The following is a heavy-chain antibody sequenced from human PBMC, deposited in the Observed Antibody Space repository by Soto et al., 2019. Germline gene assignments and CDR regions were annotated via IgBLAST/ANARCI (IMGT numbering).Heavy chain of an antibody. J-gene: IGHJ6*02. CDR2: ISKSGASK. CDR3: VKDFXAGDYGDPNLSFSGMDV. Sequence: PGGSLRLSCAASGFSFSYYATSWVRHEPGKGLEWVSTISKSGASKYYANSVRGRFAVSRDNSRNTLHLQMNSLSAADTALYYCVKDFXAGDYGDPNLSFSGMDVWGQGTTVTVSS. V-gene: IGHV3-23*01. CDR1: GFSFSYYA. D-gene: IGHD4-17*01.